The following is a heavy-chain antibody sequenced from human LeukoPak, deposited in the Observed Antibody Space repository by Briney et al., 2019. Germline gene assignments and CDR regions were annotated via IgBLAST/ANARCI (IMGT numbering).Heavy chain of an antibody. CDR3: ARRYCRSTSSYYFDY. V-gene: IGHV1-2*02. Sequence: ASVKVPCKASGYTFTDYYMHWVRQAPGQGLEWMGWINPNSAGTNYAQNFQGRVTMTRDTSINTAYMELTRLRSDDTAVYYCARRYCRSTSSYYFDYWGQGTVVTVSS. CDR2: INPNSAGT. D-gene: IGHD2-2*01. CDR1: GYTFTDYY. J-gene: IGHJ4*02.